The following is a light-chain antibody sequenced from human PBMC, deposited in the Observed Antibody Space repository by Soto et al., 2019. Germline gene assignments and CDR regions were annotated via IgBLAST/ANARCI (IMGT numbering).Light chain of an antibody. V-gene: IGLV2-11*01. CDR1: SSDVAAYNY. CDR2: DVS. Sequence: QSVLTQPRSVSGSPGQSVTISCTGTSSDVAAYNYVSRYQQHPGKAPKLLICDVSRRPSGVPDRFSGSKSGNTASLTISGLQAEDEADYYCCSYAGSYTYVVFGGGTKSPS. CDR3: CSYAGSYTYVV. J-gene: IGLJ2*01.